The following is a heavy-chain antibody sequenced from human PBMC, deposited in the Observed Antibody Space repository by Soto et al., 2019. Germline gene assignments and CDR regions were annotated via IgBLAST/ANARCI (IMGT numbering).Heavy chain of an antibody. CDR1: GGSISSYY. Sequence: SETLSLTCTVSGGSISSYYWSWIRQPAGKGLEWIGRIYTSGSTNYNPSLKSRVTMSVDTSKNQSSLKLSSVTAADTAVYYCARDGGYSSSWSAYYYYYGMDVWGQGTTVTVSS. D-gene: IGHD6-13*01. CDR3: ARDGGYSSSWSAYYYYYGMDV. CDR2: IYTSGST. J-gene: IGHJ6*02. V-gene: IGHV4-4*07.